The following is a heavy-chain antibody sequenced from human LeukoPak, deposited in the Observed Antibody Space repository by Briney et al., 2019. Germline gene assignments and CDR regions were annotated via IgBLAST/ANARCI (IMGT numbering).Heavy chain of an antibody. V-gene: IGHV1-18*01. J-gene: IGHJ5*02. D-gene: IGHD6-13*01. CDR2: ISAYNGNT. CDR3: ARLAQLVNWFDP. Sequence: ASVKVSCKASGYTFTSYGISWVRQAPGQGLEWMGWISAYNGNTNYAQKLQGRVTMTTDTSTSTAYMELRSLRFDDTAVYYCARLAQLVNWFDPWGQGTLVTVSS. CDR1: GYTFTSYG.